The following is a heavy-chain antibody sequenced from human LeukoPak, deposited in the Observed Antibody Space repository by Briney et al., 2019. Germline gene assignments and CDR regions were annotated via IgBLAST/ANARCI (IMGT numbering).Heavy chain of an antibody. CDR1: GGSISSYY. CDR3: ARDLSNWNYVPRDAFDI. D-gene: IGHD1-7*01. V-gene: IGHV4-59*12. J-gene: IGHJ3*02. Sequence: SETLSLTCTVSGGSISSYYWSWIRQPPGKGLEWIGYIYYSGSTNYNPSLKSRVTISVDTSKNQFSLKLSSVTAADTAVYYCARDLSNWNYVPRDAFDIWGQGTMVTVSS. CDR2: IYYSGST.